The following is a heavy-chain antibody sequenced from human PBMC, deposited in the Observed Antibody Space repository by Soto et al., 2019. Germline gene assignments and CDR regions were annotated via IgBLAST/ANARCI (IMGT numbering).Heavy chain of an antibody. J-gene: IGHJ4*02. CDR3: ARHSDKPTAIQGFDY. CDR1: GGSISSASHF. D-gene: IGHD3-3*01. CDR2: IHYGGTT. Sequence: SETLSLTCTVSGGSISSASHFWGWIRQPPGKGLEWIGSIHYGGTTYYHPSLKSQVTISVDTSKNQFSLKLTSVTAADTAVYYCARHSDKPTAIQGFDYWGQGTLVTVSS. V-gene: IGHV4-39*01.